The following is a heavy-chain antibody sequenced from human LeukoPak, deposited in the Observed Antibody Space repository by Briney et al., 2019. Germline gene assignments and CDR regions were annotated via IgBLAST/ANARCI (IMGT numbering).Heavy chain of an antibody. CDR1: GYTFTSYG. CDR2: ISAYNGNT. CDR3: ARVSGSITMIVVVSYDY. D-gene: IGHD3-22*01. V-gene: IGHV1-18*01. Sequence: ASVKVSCKASGYTFTSYGISWVRQAPGQGLEWMGWISAYNGNTNYAQKLQGRVTMTTDTSTSTAYMELRSPRSDDTAVYYCARVSGSITMIVVVSYDYWGQGTLVTVSS. J-gene: IGHJ4*02.